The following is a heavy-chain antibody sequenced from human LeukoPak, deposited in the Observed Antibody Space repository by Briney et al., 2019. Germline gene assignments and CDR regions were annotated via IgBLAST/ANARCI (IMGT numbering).Heavy chain of an antibody. CDR3: ARLAGEYQLLYLDY. J-gene: IGHJ4*02. D-gene: IGHD2-2*01. V-gene: IGHV4-34*01. CDR2: IYYSGST. CDR1: GGSFSGYY. Sequence: SETLSLTCAVYGGSFSGYYWSWIRQPPGKGLEWIGSIYYSGSTYYNPSLKSRVTISVDTSKNQFSLKLSSVTAADTAVYYCARLAGEYQLLYLDYWGQGTLVTVSS.